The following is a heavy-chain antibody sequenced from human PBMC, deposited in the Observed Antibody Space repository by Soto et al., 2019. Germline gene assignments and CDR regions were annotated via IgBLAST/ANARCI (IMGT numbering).Heavy chain of an antibody. D-gene: IGHD3-9*01. Sequence: GASVKVSCKASGYTFTSYGISWVRQAPGQGLEWMGWISAYNGNTNYAQKLQGRVTMTTDTSTSTAYMELRSLRSDDTAVYYCARDKSAYYDILGYYYMDVWGKGTTVTVSS. J-gene: IGHJ6*03. CDR1: GYTFTSYG. V-gene: IGHV1-18*01. CDR2: ISAYNGNT. CDR3: ARDKSAYYDILGYYYMDV.